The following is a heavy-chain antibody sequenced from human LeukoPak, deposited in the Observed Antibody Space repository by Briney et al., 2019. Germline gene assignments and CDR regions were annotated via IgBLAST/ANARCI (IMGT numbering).Heavy chain of an antibody. V-gene: IGHV1-2*02. D-gene: IGHD4-17*01. CDR2: INPNSGGT. CDR1: GYTFTGYY. J-gene: IGHJ3*02. CDR3: AREPPPADYDDAFDI. Sequence: GASVKVSCKASGYTFTGYYMHWVRQATGQGLEWMGWINPNSGGTNYAQKFQGRVTMTRDTSIGTAYMELSRLRSDDTAVYYCAREPPPADYDDAFDIWGQGTMVTVSS.